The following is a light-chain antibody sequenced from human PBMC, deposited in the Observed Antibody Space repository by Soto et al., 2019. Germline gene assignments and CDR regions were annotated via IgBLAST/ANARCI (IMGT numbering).Light chain of an antibody. CDR1: QSVSRN. Sequence: EILMTQSPATLSVSPGERATLSCKASQSVSRNLAWYQQNPGQAPRLLIYGASTRATGIPARFSGSGSGTEFTLTISSLQSEDFAVYYCQQYNNWPPPITFGQGTRLEIK. J-gene: IGKJ5*01. CDR2: GAS. V-gene: IGKV3-15*01. CDR3: QQYNNWPPPIT.